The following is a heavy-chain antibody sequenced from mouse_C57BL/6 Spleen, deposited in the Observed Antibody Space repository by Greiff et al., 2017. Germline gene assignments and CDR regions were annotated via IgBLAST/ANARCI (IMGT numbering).Heavy chain of an antibody. D-gene: IGHD2-5*01. Sequence: QVQLHQPGAELVKPGASVTMSCKASGYTFTSYWITWVKQRPGQGLEWIGDIYPGSGSTNYNEKFKSKATLTVDTSSSTAYMQLSSLTSEDSAVYYCARYHPNSNLYYFDYWGQGTTLTVSS. J-gene: IGHJ2*01. CDR1: GYTFTSYW. V-gene: IGHV1-55*01. CDR2: IYPGSGST. CDR3: ARYHPNSNLYYFDY.